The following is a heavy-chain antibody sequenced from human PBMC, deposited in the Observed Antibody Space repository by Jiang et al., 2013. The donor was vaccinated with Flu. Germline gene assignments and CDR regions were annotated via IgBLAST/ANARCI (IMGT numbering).Heavy chain of an antibody. D-gene: IGHD3-22*01. CDR1: GYTFTSYY. J-gene: IGHJ6*02. CDR2: INPSGGST. Sequence: QLVESGAEVKKPGASVKVSCKASGYTFTSYYMHWVRQAPGQGLEWMGIINPSGGSTSYAQKFQGRVTMTRDTSTSTVYMELSSLRSEDTAVYYCARDQGGFRPTDYYDSSSEASYYYYGMDVWGQGTLVTVSS. CDR3: ARDQGGFRPTDYYDSSSEASYYYYGMDV. V-gene: IGHV1-46*01.